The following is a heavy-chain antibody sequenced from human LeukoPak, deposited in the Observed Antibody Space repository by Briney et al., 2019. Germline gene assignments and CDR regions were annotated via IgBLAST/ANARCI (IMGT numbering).Heavy chain of an antibody. D-gene: IGHD3-9*01. J-gene: IGHJ6*02. Sequence: KPSETLSLTRAVYGGSFSGYYWSWIRQPPGKGLEWIGEINHSGSTNYNPSLKSRVTISVDTSKNQFSLKLSSVTAADTAVYYCARDRRGALRYFDWLSIYGMDVWGQGTTVTVSS. CDR2: INHSGST. CDR3: ARDRRGALRYFDWLSIYGMDV. V-gene: IGHV4-34*01. CDR1: GGSFSGYY.